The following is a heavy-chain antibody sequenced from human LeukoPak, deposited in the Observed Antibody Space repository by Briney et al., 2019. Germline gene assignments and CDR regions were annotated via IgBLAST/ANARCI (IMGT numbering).Heavy chain of an antibody. J-gene: IGHJ5*02. V-gene: IGHV4-34*01. CDR1: GGSFSGYY. CDR3: ARGLGYRYYYGSGSYPWFDP. D-gene: IGHD3-10*01. Sequence: SEPLSLTCAVYGGSFSGYYWSWIRQPPGKGLEWIGEINHSGSTNYNPSLKSRVTISVDTSKNQFSLKLSSVTAADTAVYYCARGLGYRYYYGSGSYPWFDPWGQGTLVTVSS. CDR2: INHSGST.